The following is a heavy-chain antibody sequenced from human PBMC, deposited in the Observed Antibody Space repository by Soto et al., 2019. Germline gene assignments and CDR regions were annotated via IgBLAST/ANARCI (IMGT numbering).Heavy chain of an antibody. V-gene: IGHV3-11*01. CDR3: ASHYDMWSGYLSPVDY. CDR1: GYTFSDYY. J-gene: IGHJ4*02. Sequence: VQLVESGGDLVKRGGSLRLSCAASGYTFSDYYMSWIGRAPGKGLEWISYIDTSSTKIYYADFVKGRFTISRDNAKNSLYLEMNSLRDEDTAVYYCASHYDMWSGYLSPVDYWGQGTLVTVSS. D-gene: IGHD3-3*01. CDR2: IDTSSTKI.